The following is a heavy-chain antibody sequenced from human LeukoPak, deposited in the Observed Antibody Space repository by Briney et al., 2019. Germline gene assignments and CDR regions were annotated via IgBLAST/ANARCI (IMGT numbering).Heavy chain of an antibody. V-gene: IGHV1-8*01. CDR3: ARIRTWELLSPLGAFDI. Sequence: ASVKVSCKASGYTFTSYDINWVRQATGQGLEWVGWMNPNSGNTGYAQKFQGRVTMTRNTSISTAYMELSSLRSEDTAVYYCARIRTWELLSPLGAFDIWGQGTMVTVSS. CDR1: GYTFTSYD. CDR2: MNPNSGNT. J-gene: IGHJ3*02. D-gene: IGHD1-26*01.